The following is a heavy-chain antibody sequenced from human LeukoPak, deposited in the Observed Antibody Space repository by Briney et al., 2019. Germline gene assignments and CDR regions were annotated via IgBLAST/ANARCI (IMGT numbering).Heavy chain of an antibody. CDR1: GFTFSNYW. V-gene: IGHV3-7*01. Sequence: GGSLRLSCAASGFTFSNYWMNWVRQAPGKGLEWVANIKQDGGEKSYVDSVKGRFTISRDNAKNPLHLQMNSLRAEDTAVYYCAREEFGELWIGYWGQGTLVPVSS. J-gene: IGHJ4*02. CDR3: AREEFGELWIGY. CDR2: IKQDGGEK. D-gene: IGHD3-10*01.